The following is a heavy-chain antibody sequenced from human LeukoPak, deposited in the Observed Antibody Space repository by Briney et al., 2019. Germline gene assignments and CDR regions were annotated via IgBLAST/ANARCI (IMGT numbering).Heavy chain of an antibody. D-gene: IGHD3-10*01. J-gene: IGHJ5*02. CDR1: GGSISSSSYY. Sequence: NPSETLSLTCIVSGGSISSSSYYWGWIRQPPGKGLEWIGSIYYTGSTYYNPSLKSRVTISVDTSKNQFSLKLSSVTAADTAVYYCARHRITMIRGREGWFDPWGQGTLVTVSS. CDR3: ARHRITMIRGREGWFDP. V-gene: IGHV4-39*01. CDR2: IYYTGST.